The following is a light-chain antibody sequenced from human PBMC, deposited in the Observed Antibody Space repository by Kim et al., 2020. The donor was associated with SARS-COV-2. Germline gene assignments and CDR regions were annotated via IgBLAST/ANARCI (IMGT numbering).Light chain of an antibody. CDR1: SSDVGSYNL. CDR3: CSFAGGTSWV. CDR2: EVS. V-gene: IGLV2-23*02. Sequence: QSVLTQPASVSGSPGQSITISCTGTSSDVGSYNLVSWYQQHPGKAPKLMIYEVSERPSGVSNRFSGSKSGNTASLTISGLQAEDEADYYCCSFAGGTSWVFGGGTKLTVL. J-gene: IGLJ3*02.